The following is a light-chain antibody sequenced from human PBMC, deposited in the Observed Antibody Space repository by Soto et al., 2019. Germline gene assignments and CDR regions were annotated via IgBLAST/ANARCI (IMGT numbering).Light chain of an antibody. CDR1: QSTSNH. CDR3: QQYYSYPPT. V-gene: IGKV1-39*01. Sequence: DIQMTQSPSSLSASVEDRVIITCRASQSTSNHLNWYQQKPGKAPKLLIYAASTLQSGVPSRFSGSGSGTDFTLTISCLQSEDFATYYCQQYYSYPPTFGQGTKVDIK. J-gene: IGKJ1*01. CDR2: AAS.